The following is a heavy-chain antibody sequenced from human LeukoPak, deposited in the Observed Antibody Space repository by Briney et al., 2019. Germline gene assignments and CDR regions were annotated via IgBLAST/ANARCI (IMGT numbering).Heavy chain of an antibody. D-gene: IGHD5-12*01. CDR2: IRNSGPTI. CDR1: GFTFSNYE. Sequence: GGSLRLSCAASGFTFSNYEMNWVRQAPGKGLEWISYIRNSGPTIYYADSVKGRFTISRDNSKNTLYLQMNSLRAEDTAVYYCARGPSGYHNTGGQGTLVTVSS. J-gene: IGHJ4*02. CDR3: ARGPSGYHNT. V-gene: IGHV3-48*03.